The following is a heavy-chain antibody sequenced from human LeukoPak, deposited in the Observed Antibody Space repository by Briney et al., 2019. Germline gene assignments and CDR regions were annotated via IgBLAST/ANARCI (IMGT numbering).Heavy chain of an antibody. CDR1: SGFA. CDR3: AKGHRSSSSFFDS. V-gene: IGHV3-23*01. Sequence: GGSLGLSCAAFSGFAMSWVRQAPGKGLEWVSAINGRGDDTYYPDSVKGRFTISRDNSNNTLYLQMNSLRAEDTAAYYCAKGHRSSSSFFDSWGQGILVTVSS. CDR2: INGRGDDT. J-gene: IGHJ4*02. D-gene: IGHD6-19*01.